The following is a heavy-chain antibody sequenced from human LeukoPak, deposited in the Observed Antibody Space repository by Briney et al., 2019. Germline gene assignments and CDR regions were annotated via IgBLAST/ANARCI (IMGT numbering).Heavy chain of an antibody. J-gene: IGHJ6*02. D-gene: IGHD3-10*01. CDR3: ARAYYFVSGSYGLDV. CDR2: IYHTGIA. Sequence: SETLFLTCTVSGGSISTSAHYWGWIRQPPGGGLEWSGFIYHTGIANYNLSLKSRVTLFVDTSKNQFSLHLSSVTAADTAVYYCARAYYFVSGSYGLDVWGQGTTVTVSS. V-gene: IGHV4-39*01. CDR1: GGSISTSAHY.